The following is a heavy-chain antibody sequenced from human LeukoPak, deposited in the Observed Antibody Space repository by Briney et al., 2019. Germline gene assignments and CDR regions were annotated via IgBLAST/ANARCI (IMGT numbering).Heavy chain of an antibody. CDR3: ARVYSSGWYGTLYYFDY. CDR2: ISSSSSYI. J-gene: IGHJ4*02. Sequence: GGSLRLSCAASGFTFSSYSMNWVRQAPGKGLEWVSSISSSSSYIYYADSVKGRFTISRDNAKNSLYLQMNSLRAEDTAVYCCARVYSSGWYGTLYYFDYWGQGTLVTVSS. CDR1: GFTFSSYS. D-gene: IGHD6-19*01. V-gene: IGHV3-21*01.